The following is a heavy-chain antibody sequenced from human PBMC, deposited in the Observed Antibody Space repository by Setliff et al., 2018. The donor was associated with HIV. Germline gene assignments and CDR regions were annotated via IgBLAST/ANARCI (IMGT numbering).Heavy chain of an antibody. D-gene: IGHD6-13*01. V-gene: IGHV4-34*01. CDR2: IQHSGRV. J-gene: IGHJ6*03. CDR1: GGSFSGYC. Sequence: PSETLSLTCAVSGGSFSGYCWSWIRQPPGKGLEWIGEIQHSGRVNYNQSLRSRITTSVDTSKNQFSLRLRSVTAADTAVYYCARVSCSSWYSSPRYYYYSMDVWGDGTTVTVSS. CDR3: ARVSCSSWYSSPRYYYYSMDV.